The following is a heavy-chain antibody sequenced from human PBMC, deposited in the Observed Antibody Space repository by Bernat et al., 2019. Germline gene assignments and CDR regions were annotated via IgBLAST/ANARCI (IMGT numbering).Heavy chain of an antibody. CDR2: IKQDGSEK. D-gene: IGHD4-17*01. V-gene: IGHV3-7*03. Sequence: VRLVESGGGLVQPGGSLSLSCAAPGFTFSSNWLSWFGRPPGRGLEWVANIKQDGSEKYYVDSVKGRFTISRDNAKNSLYLQMNSLRAEDTAVYYCARDDYGDYGDAFDIWGQGTMVTVSS. J-gene: IGHJ3*02. CDR1: GFTFSSNW. CDR3: ARDDYGDYGDAFDI.